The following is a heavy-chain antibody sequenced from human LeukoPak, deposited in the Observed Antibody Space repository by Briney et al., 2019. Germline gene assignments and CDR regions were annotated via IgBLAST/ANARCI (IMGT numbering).Heavy chain of an antibody. J-gene: IGHJ4*02. Sequence: GESLKISCKGSGYSFPTYWIGWLRQMPGKGLEWLGIIYPGDSDTRYSPSFQGQVTISDDKSISPAYLQWSSLKASDTAMYYCARSLTVAREYNYGYGYWGQGTLVTVSS. CDR2: IYPGDSDT. D-gene: IGHD5-18*01. CDR3: ARSLTVAREYNYGYGY. V-gene: IGHV5-51*01. CDR1: GYSFPTYW.